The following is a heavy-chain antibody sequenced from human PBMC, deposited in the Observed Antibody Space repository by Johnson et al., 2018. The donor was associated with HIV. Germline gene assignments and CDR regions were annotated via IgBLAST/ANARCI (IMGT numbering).Heavy chain of an antibody. J-gene: IGHJ3*02. V-gene: IGHV3-53*01. Sequence: VQLVESGGGLIQPGGSLRLSCAVSGLSVHRDFMTWVRQAPGKGLDWVSLIHSVDATYYAGSVKGRFTISRDNAKNSLYLQMNSLRAGDTAVYYCARDADAFDIWGQGTMVTVSS. CDR3: ARDADAFDI. CDR2: IHSVDAT. CDR1: GLSVHRDF.